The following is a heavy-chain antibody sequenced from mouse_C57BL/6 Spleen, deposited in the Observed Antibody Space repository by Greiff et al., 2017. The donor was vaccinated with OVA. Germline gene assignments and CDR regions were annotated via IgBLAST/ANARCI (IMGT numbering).Heavy chain of an antibody. J-gene: IGHJ1*03. Sequence: QVQLQQPGAELVKPGASVKLSCKASGYTFTSYWMHWVKQRPGQGLGWIGMIHPNSGSTNYNEKFKSKATLTVDKSSSTAYMQLSSLTSEDSAVYYCARNCNYKDWYFDVGGTGTTVTVAS. CDR2: IHPNSGST. V-gene: IGHV1-64*01. CDR1: GYTFTSYW. CDR3: ARNCNYKDWYFDV. D-gene: IGHD2-1*01.